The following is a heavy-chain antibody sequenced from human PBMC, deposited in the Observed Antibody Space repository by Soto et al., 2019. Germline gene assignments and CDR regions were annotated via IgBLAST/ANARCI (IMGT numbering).Heavy chain of an antibody. CDR1: GGSISSGGYS. V-gene: IGHV4-30-2*01. CDR2: IYHSGST. D-gene: IGHD6-19*01. Sequence: SETLSLTCAVSGGSISSGGYSWSWIRQPPGKGLEWIGYIYHSGSTYYNPSLKSRVTISVDRSKNQFSLKLSSVTAADTAVYYCARAQYSSGWPPLYYYGMDVWGQGTTVTVSS. J-gene: IGHJ6*02. CDR3: ARAQYSSGWPPLYYYGMDV.